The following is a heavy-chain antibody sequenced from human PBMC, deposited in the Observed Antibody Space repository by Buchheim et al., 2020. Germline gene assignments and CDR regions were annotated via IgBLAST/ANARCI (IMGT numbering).Heavy chain of an antibody. J-gene: IGHJ3*02. CDR2: IYHSGST. CDR3: ARDWGDYVWGKRDDAFDI. Sequence: QVQLQESGPGLVKPSGTLSLTCAVSGGSISSSNWWSWVRQPPGTGLEWIGEIYHSGSTNYNPSLKSRVTISVDQSKNQFSLKLSSVTAADTAVYYCARDWGDYVWGKRDDAFDIWGQGT. CDR1: GGSISSSNW. V-gene: IGHV4-4*02. D-gene: IGHD3-16*01.